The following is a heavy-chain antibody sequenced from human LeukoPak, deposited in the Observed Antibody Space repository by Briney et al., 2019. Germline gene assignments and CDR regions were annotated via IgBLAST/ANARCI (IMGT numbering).Heavy chain of an antibody. D-gene: IGHD6-19*01. V-gene: IGHV5-51*01. Sequence: GESLKISCKGSGYSFTSYWIGWVRQMPGKGLEWMGIIYPGDSDTRYSPSFQGQVTISADTSISTAYLQWSSLKASDTAMYYCARPEGRAYSSGWYGGYWGQGTLVTVSS. J-gene: IGHJ4*02. CDR3: ARPEGRAYSSGWYGGY. CDR2: IYPGDSDT. CDR1: GYSFTSYW.